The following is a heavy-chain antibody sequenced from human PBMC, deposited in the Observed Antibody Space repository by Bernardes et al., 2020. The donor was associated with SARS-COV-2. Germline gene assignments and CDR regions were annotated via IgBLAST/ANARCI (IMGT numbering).Heavy chain of an antibody. J-gene: IGHJ3*02. CDR1: GFTVSDTY. Sequence: GSLRLSCAASGFTVSDTYMSWVRQAPGKGLEWVSVIYSDDSTYYTDSVKGRFAISRDNSKNTLYLQMNSLRPEDTAVYYCARALASSWYLDAFDIWGQGTMVTVSS. CDR3: ARALASSWYLDAFDI. D-gene: IGHD6-13*01. CDR2: IYSDDST. V-gene: IGHV3-66*02.